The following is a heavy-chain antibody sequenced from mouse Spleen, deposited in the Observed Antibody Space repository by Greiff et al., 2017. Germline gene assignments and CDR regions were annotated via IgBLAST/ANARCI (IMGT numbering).Heavy chain of an antibody. D-gene: IGHD1-1*01. CDR2: IWSGGST. J-gene: IGHJ2*01. Sequence: VQLQESGPGLVQPSQSLSITCPVSGFSLTSYGVHWVRPSPGKGLEWLGVIWSGGSTDYNAAFISRLSISKDNSKSQVFFKMNSLQANDTAIYYCARNFDYYGSFDYWGQGTTLTVSS. CDR3: ARNFDYYGSFDY. CDR1: GFSLTSYG. V-gene: IGHV2-2*02.